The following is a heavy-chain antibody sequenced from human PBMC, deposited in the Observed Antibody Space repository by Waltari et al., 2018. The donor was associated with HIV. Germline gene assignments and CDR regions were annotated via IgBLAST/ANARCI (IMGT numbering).Heavy chain of an antibody. D-gene: IGHD6-19*01. CDR2: TCARSMFYE. CDR3: TREAGYNRGRNGWFDP. J-gene: IGHJ5*02. Sequence: QVQLQQSGPGLLKPSQTLPLTCDISGDSVSSNTVGWNWIRQSPSRGLEWLGRTCARSMFYEAHADSVKGRITTSADASKNQSSLQLMSVTTDDTATYDCTREAGYNRGRNGWFDPWSQGTLVIVSS. V-gene: IGHV6-1*01. CDR1: GDSVSSNTVG.